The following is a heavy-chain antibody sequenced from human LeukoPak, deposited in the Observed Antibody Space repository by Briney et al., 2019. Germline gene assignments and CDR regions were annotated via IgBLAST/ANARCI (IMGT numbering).Heavy chain of an antibody. Sequence: SETLSLTCTVSGGPISSGSYYWRWIRQPAGKGLEWIGRIYTSGSTNYNPSLKSRVTISVDTSKNQFSLKLSSVTAADTAVYYCARRPFDFWSGYYAFDIWGQGTMVTVSS. J-gene: IGHJ3*02. V-gene: IGHV4-61*02. CDR2: IYTSGST. D-gene: IGHD3-3*01. CDR1: GGPISSGSYY. CDR3: ARRPFDFWSGYYAFDI.